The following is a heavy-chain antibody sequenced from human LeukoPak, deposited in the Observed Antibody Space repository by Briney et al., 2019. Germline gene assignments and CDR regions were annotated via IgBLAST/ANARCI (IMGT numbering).Heavy chain of an antibody. CDR1: GGSFSGYD. J-gene: IGHJ5*02. CDR3: ARDATYCSGGRCYSVWFDP. CDR2: GNHSGST. D-gene: IGHD2-15*01. Sequence: SETLSLTCAVYGGSFSGYDWSWIRQAPGKGLEWLGEGNHSGSTKYNPSLKSRVTISVETSKNQFSLKLSSVTAADTAVYYCARDATYCSGGRCYSVWFDPWGQGTLVTVSS. V-gene: IGHV4-34*01.